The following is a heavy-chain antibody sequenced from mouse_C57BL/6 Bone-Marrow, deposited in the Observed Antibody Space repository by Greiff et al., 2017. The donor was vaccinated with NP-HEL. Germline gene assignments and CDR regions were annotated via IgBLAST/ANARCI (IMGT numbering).Heavy chain of an antibody. CDR3: TYGNYYYAMDY. CDR1: GYTFTSYG. Sequence: EVQLQQSGTVLARPGASVKMSCKTSGYTFTSYGMHWVKQRPGQGLEWIGAIYPGNSATSYTQKFKGKAKLTAVTSASTAYMELSSLTNEDSAVYYCTYGNYYYAMDYWGQGTSVTVSS. V-gene: IGHV1-5*01. J-gene: IGHJ4*01. D-gene: IGHD2-1*01. CDR2: IYPGNSAT.